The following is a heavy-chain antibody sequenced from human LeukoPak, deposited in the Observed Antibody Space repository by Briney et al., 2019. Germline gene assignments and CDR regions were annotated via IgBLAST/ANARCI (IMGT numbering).Heavy chain of an antibody. CDR3: ARAHSNYMIDY. J-gene: IGHJ4*02. CDR2: IYPCESDT. D-gene: IGHD4-11*01. Sequence: GEDLQSSCKGSQYSLPRYSIGWVRPMPREGLEWMGIIYPCESDTKYRPSFQGHLTHSADQSISTAYLQWGSLKASDTAMYYCARAHSNYMIDYWGQETRVTVSS. CDR1: QYSLPRYS. V-gene: IGHV5-51*06.